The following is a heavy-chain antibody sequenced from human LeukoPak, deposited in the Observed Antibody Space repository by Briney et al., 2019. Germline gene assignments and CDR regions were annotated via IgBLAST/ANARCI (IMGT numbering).Heavy chain of an antibody. J-gene: IGHJ4*02. CDR3: ARGTRRYYDGSGYYYGEFDY. CDR2: VFYSGST. CDR1: DDSIKNYF. D-gene: IGHD3-22*01. V-gene: IGHV4-59*01. Sequence: ASETLSLTCTVSDDSIKNYFWTWFRQSPGKGLEWSGYVFYSGSTSYNPSLRSRLTMSVDTSKSQFSLNLKSVTAADTAVYYCARGTRRYYDGSGYYYGEFDYWGQGILVTVSS.